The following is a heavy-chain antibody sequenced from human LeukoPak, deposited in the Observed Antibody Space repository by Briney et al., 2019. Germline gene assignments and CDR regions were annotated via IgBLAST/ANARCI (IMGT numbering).Heavy chain of an antibody. CDR3: ARVLAARFGLNDY. V-gene: IGHV4-34*01. J-gene: IGHJ4*02. D-gene: IGHD6-6*01. CDR1: GGPFSGYY. Sequence: SETLSLTCAVYGGPFSGYYCSSIRQPPGKGLEWIGAIDHSGSTNYNPSRKSRVTISGDTSKNQFSLKMSSVTAADTAVYYCARVLAARFGLNDYWGQGTLVTVSS. CDR2: IDHSGST.